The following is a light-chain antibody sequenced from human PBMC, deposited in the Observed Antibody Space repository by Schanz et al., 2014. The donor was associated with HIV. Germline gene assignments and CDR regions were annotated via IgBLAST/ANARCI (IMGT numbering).Light chain of an antibody. V-gene: IGLV2-14*03. CDR2: DVS. CDR1: SSDVDDFNY. Sequence: QSVLTQPASVSGSPGQSITISCTGTSSDVDDFNYVSWYQQHPGKAPQLMIYDVSNRPSGVSDRFSGSKSDNTASLTVSGLQAEDEADYYCSSYTSSDTHVFGTGTKLTVL. CDR3: SSYTSSDTHV. J-gene: IGLJ1*01.